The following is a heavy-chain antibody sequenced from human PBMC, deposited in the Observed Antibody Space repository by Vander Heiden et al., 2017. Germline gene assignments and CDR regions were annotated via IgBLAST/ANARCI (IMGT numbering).Heavy chain of an antibody. CDR3: ARLLGYCSGGSCYSGYYFDY. CDR2: IYSGGST. J-gene: IGHJ4*02. D-gene: IGHD2-15*01. V-gene: IGHV3-53*01. CDR1: GFTVSRNY. Sequence: EVQLVESGGGLLQPGGSLRLACAASGFTVSRNYMGWVRQAPGKGLEWVSVIYSGGSTYYADSGKGRFTISRDNSKNTLYLQMNSLRAEDTAVYYCARLLGYCSGGSCYSGYYFDYWGQGTLVTVSS.